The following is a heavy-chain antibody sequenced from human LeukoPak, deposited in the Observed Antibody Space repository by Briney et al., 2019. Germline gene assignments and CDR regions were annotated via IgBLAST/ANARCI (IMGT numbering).Heavy chain of an antibody. V-gene: IGHV3-7*03. J-gene: IGHJ4*02. Sequence: PGGSLRLSCVASGFIFGDYWMRWVRQAPGKGLEWVATINQNGGVKYVDSVKGRFTISRDNAKTPLFLQMNSLRIDDTAMYYCTRTVNSASDFWGQGTLVTVSS. CDR2: INQNGGVK. CDR3: TRTVNSASDF. CDR1: GFIFGDYW. D-gene: IGHD4-23*01.